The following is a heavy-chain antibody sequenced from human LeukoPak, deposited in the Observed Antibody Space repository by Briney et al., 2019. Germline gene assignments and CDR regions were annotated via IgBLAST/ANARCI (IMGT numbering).Heavy chain of an antibody. CDR2: IYYSGST. CDR3: ARDTYYDSSGYYSYFDY. CDR1: GGSISSYY. D-gene: IGHD3-22*01. Sequence: SETLSLTCTVSGGSISSYYWSWIRQPPGKGLEWIGYIYYSGSTNYNPSLKSRVTISVDTSKNQFSLKLSSVTAADTAVYYCARDTYYDSSGYYSYFDYWGQGTLVTVSS. V-gene: IGHV4-59*12. J-gene: IGHJ4*02.